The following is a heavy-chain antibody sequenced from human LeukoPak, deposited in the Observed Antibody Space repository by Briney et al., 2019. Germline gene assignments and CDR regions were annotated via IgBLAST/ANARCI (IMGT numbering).Heavy chain of an antibody. CDR1: GGSISGYY. J-gene: IGHJ2*01. Sequence: SESLSLTCTVSGGSISGYYWSWMRQPPGKGLEWIGYIYYSGSTNYNPSLKSRVTISVDTSKNQFSLKLSSVTAADTAVYYCARAGLLWYFDLWGRGTLVTVSS. CDR2: IYYSGST. V-gene: IGHV4-59*01. CDR3: ARAGLLWYFDL.